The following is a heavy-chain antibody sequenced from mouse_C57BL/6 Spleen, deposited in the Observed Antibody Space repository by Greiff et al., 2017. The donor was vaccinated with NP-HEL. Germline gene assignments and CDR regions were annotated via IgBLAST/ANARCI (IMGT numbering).Heavy chain of an antibody. Sequence: QVQLQQPGAELVRPGSSVKLSCKASGYTFTSYWMHWVKQRPIQGLEWIGNIDPSDSETHYNQKFKDKATLTVDKSSSTAYMQRSSLTSEDSAVYYCARKYGYDGGVFDDWGQGTTLTVSS. V-gene: IGHV1-52*01. CDR3: ARKYGYDGGVFDD. J-gene: IGHJ2*01. CDR2: IDPSDSET. D-gene: IGHD2-2*01. CDR1: GYTFTSYW.